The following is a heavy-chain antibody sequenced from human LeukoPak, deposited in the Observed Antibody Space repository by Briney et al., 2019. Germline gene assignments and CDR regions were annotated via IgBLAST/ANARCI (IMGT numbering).Heavy chain of an antibody. CDR3: ARDWGIVGATPVAY. CDR2: IISSGSTI. J-gene: IGHJ4*02. V-gene: IGHV3-48*04. CDR1: GFSFRSYG. D-gene: IGHD1-26*01. Sequence: GSSLRLSCAASGFSFRSYGMHWVRQTPGKGLERVSYIISSGSTIYYADSVKGRFTISRDNAKNSLYLQMNSLRAEDTAVYYCARDWGIVGATPVAYWGQGTLVTVSS.